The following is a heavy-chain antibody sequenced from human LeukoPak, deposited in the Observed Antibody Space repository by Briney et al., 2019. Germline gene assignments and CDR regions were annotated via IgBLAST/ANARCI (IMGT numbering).Heavy chain of an antibody. CDR3: ARSPAGPVITMVRGVQIPYLYYFDY. D-gene: IGHD3-10*01. Sequence: GGSLRLSCAASGFTFSDNYMTWVRQAPGKGLEWLSYISGNGGVIQYADSVKGRFTISRDNSKNTLYLQMNSLRAEDTAVYYCARSPAGPVITMVRGVQIPYLYYFDYWGQGTLVTVSS. V-gene: IGHV3-11*01. CDR1: GFTFSDNY. J-gene: IGHJ4*02. CDR2: ISGNGGVI.